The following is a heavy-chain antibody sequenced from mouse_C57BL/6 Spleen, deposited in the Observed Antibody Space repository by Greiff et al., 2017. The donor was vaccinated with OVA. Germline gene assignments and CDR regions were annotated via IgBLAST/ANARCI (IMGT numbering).Heavy chain of an antibody. CDR1: GYTFTSYW. V-gene: IGHV1-52*01. D-gene: IGHD2-1*01. CDR2: IDPSDSET. Sequence: QVQLKQPGAELVRPGSSVKLSCKASGYTFTSYWMHWVKQRPIQGLEWIGNIDPSDSETHYNQKFKDKATLTVDKSSSTAYMQLSSLTSEDSAVYYCAREDGNYWFAYWGQGTLVTVSA. CDR3: AREDGNYWFAY. J-gene: IGHJ3*01.